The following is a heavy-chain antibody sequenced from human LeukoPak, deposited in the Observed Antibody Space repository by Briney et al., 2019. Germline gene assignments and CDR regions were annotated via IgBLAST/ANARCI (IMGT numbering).Heavy chain of an antibody. V-gene: IGHV1-24*01. Sequence: GASVKVSCKVSGYTLTELSMHWVRQAPGKGLEWMGGFDPEDGETIYAQKFQGRVTMTEDTSTDTAYMELSSLRSEGTAVYYCATGSPHYDSSGYSYFDYWGQGTLVTVSS. D-gene: IGHD3-22*01. CDR2: FDPEDGET. CDR1: GYTLTELS. CDR3: ATGSPHYDSSGYSYFDY. J-gene: IGHJ4*02.